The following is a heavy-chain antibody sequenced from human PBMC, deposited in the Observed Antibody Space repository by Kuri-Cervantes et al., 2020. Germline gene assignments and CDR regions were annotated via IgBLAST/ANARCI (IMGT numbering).Heavy chain of an antibody. Sequence: GGSLRLSCAASGFTFSSYSMNWVRQAPGKGLEWVSSISSSSSYIYYADSVKGRFTISRDNAKKSLSVLMNSLRAEDTAVYYCARGGNSGYYYAAFDIWGQGTMVTVSS. D-gene: IGHD3-22*01. CDR2: ISSSSSYI. CDR1: GFTFSSYS. CDR3: ARGGNSGYYYAAFDI. V-gene: IGHV3-21*01. J-gene: IGHJ3*02.